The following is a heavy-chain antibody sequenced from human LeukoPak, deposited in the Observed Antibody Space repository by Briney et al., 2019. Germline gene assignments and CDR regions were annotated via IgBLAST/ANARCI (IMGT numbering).Heavy chain of an antibody. CDR2: IGGSGTRT. CDR1: GFTFTTYG. D-gene: IGHD1-14*01. Sequence: GGSLRLSCSASGFTFTTYGMNWVRQAPGKGLEWVSGIGGSGTRTYYADSVKGRFTISRDNSKNTLYLQMNSLRDEDTAVYYCARELPAPAPHKYFDYWGQGTLVTVSS. J-gene: IGHJ4*02. CDR3: ARELPAPAPHKYFDY. V-gene: IGHV3-23*01.